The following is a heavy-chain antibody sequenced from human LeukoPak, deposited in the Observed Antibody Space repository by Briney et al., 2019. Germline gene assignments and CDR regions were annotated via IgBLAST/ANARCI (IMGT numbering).Heavy chain of an antibody. V-gene: IGHV4-34*01. CDR1: GGSFSAYY. J-gene: IGHJ4*02. CDR3: ARVPDTAIVDFDY. Sequence: SETLSLTCAVYGGSFSAYYWSWIRQPPGKGLEWIGEINHSGSTNYNPPFKSGVTISIETSKNHFSLDLSAVTDADTAVYYCARVPDTAIVDFDYWGQGTLVTVSS. D-gene: IGHD5-18*01. CDR2: INHSGST.